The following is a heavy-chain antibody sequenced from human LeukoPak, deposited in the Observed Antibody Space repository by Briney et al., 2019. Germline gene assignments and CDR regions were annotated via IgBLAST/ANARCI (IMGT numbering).Heavy chain of an antibody. CDR1: GFTLSSYA. Sequence: PGGSLRLSCAASGFTLSSYAMSWVRQAPGKGLEWVSAISGSGGSTYYADSVKGRFTISRDNSKNTLYLQMNSLRAEDTAVYYCAKDTRGYCSGGSCYSVYFDYWGQGTLVTVSS. CDR2: ISGSGGST. CDR3: AKDTRGYCSGGSCYSVYFDY. D-gene: IGHD2-15*01. J-gene: IGHJ4*02. V-gene: IGHV3-23*01.